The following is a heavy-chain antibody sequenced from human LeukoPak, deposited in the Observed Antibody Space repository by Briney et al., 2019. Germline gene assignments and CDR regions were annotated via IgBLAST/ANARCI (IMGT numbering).Heavy chain of an antibody. J-gene: IGHJ3*02. CDR1: GYSISSGYY. Sequence: PSETLSLTCTVSGYSISSGYYWGWIRPPPGKGLELIGSIYHSGSTYYNPSLKSRVTISVDTSKNQFSLKLSSVTAADTAVYYCARVSGITMIVVVNSDAFDIWGQGTMVTVSS. V-gene: IGHV4-38-2*02. CDR3: ARVSGITMIVVVNSDAFDI. CDR2: IYHSGST. D-gene: IGHD3-22*01.